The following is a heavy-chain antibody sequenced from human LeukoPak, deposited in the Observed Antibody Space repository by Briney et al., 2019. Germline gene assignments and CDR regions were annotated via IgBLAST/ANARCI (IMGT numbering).Heavy chain of an antibody. V-gene: IGHV1-69*13. CDR2: IIPIFGTA. CDR1: GGTFSSYA. J-gene: IGHJ4*02. D-gene: IGHD6-13*01. Sequence: SVKVSCKASGGTFSSYAISWVRQAPGQGLEWMGGIIPIFGTANYAQKFQGRVTITADESTSTAYMELSSLRSEDTAVYYCASLIAAAGSFDYWGQGTLVTVSS. CDR3: ASLIAAAGSFDY.